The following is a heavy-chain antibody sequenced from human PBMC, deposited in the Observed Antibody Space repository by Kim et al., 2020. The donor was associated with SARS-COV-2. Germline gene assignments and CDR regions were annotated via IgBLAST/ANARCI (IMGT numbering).Heavy chain of an antibody. V-gene: IGHV5-51*01. D-gene: IGHD3-3*01. CDR2: T. CDR3: ARHTRATPYDY. Sequence: TRYSPSFQGQVTISADKSISTAYLQWSSLKASDTAMYYCARHTRATPYDYWGQGTLVTVSS. J-gene: IGHJ4*02.